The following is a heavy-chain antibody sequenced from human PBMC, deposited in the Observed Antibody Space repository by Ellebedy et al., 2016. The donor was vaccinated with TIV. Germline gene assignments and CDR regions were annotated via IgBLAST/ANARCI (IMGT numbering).Heavy chain of an antibody. D-gene: IGHD1-26*01. Sequence: SETLSLTXAVYGGSFSGYYWSWIRQPPGKGLEWIGEINHSGSTNYNPSLKSRVTISVDTSKNQFSLKLSSVTAADTAVYYCARVQGATTEKGWFDPWGQGTLVTVSS. CDR1: GGSFSGYY. CDR2: INHSGST. CDR3: ARVQGATTEKGWFDP. V-gene: IGHV4-34*01. J-gene: IGHJ5*02.